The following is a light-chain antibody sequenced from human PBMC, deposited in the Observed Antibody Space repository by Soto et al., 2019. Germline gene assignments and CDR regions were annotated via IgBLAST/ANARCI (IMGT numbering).Light chain of an antibody. J-gene: IGKJ1*01. CDR3: QQYNNWWT. CDR2: AAS. V-gene: IGKV1-5*01. Sequence: DIQMTQSPSSLSASVGDRVTITCRASQSVSFWLAWYQQKPGKAPKLLIYAASSLQSGVPSRFSGSGSGTEFTLTINSLQSEDFAVYYCQQYNNWWTFGQGTKVDI. CDR1: QSVSFW.